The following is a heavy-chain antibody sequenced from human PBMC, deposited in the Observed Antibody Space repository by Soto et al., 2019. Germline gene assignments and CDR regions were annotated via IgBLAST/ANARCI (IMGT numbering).Heavy chain of an antibody. CDR3: AGDQGPPPVTTIQGDAFDI. Sequence: QVQLVQSGAEVKKPGSSVKVSYKASGGTFSSYAISWVRQAPGQGLEWMGGIIPIFGTANYAQKFQGRVTITADESTSTAYMQLNSLRSEDTAVYYCAGDQGPPPVTTIQGDAFDIWGQGTMVAVSS. D-gene: IGHD4-17*01. V-gene: IGHV1-69*12. CDR2: IIPIFGTA. J-gene: IGHJ3*02. CDR1: GGTFSSYA.